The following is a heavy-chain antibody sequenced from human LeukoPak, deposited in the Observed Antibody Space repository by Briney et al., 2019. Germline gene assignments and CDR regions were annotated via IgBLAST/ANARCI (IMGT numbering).Heavy chain of an antibody. CDR2: TYYRSKWYY. CDR3: ATFPPRGWYPFDF. Sequence: SQTLSLTCAISGDSVSSNTAAWNWIRQSPSRGLEWLGRTYYRSKWYYDYEVSLKSRITIYPDTSKNQFSLQLNSVTPEDTAVYYCATFPPRGWYPFDFRGQGNLVPGSS. CDR1: GDSVSSNTAA. V-gene: IGHV6-1*01. D-gene: IGHD6-19*01. J-gene: IGHJ4*01.